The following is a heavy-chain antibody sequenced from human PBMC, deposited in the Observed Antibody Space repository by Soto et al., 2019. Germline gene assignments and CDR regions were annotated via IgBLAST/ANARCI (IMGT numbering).Heavy chain of an antibody. CDR2: IRSKANSYAT. Sequence: GSLRLSCAASGFTFSGSAMHWVRQASGKGLEWVGRIRSKANSYATAYAASVKGRFTISRDDSKNTAYLQMNSLKTEDTAVYYCTRPNVDIVATGLDPHYYYYGMDVWGQGTTVTVSS. J-gene: IGHJ6*02. CDR1: GFTFSGSA. V-gene: IGHV3-73*01. CDR3: TRPNVDIVATGLDPHYYYYGMDV. D-gene: IGHD5-12*01.